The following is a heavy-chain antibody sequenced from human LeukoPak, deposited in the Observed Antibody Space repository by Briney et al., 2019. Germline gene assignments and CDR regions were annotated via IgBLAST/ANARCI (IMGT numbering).Heavy chain of an antibody. D-gene: IGHD1-26*01. CDR1: GFTFSSYS. CDR2: ISGSGGST. Sequence: GGSLRLSCAASGFTFSSYSMNWVRQAPGKGLEWVSAISGSGGSTYYADSVKGRFTISRDNSKNTPYLQMNSLRAEDTAVYYCAKAPHRKWELPDTHAFDIWGQGTMVTVSS. V-gene: IGHV3-23*01. J-gene: IGHJ3*02. CDR3: AKAPHRKWELPDTHAFDI.